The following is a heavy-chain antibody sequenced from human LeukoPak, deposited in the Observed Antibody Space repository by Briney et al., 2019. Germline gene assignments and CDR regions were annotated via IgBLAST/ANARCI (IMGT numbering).Heavy chain of an antibody. Sequence: GESLKISCKGSGYCFTSYWIGWVRQRPGKGLEWMGIIYPGDSDTRYSPSFQGQVTISADKSISTAYLQWSSLKASDTAMYYCARQLRYSGYDFDYWGQGTLVTVSS. D-gene: IGHD5-12*01. V-gene: IGHV5-51*01. CDR3: ARQLRYSGYDFDY. CDR2: IYPGDSDT. J-gene: IGHJ4*02. CDR1: GYCFTSYW.